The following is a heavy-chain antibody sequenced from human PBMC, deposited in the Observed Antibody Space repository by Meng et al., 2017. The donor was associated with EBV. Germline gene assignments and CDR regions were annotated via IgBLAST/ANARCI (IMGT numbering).Heavy chain of an antibody. CDR2: ISNSGTTI. V-gene: IGHV3-11*01. D-gene: IGHD1-26*01. J-gene: IGHJ4*02. CDR1: GFIFSDSY. Sequence: VQLVQSGGDLVKPGGSLRLSCAASGFIFSDSYMGWIRQTPGKGLEWISYISNSGTTIKYADSVKGRFTISRDNAKNSLYLQMNSLRADDTAVYYCARGSGRWTFDYWGQGTLVTVSS. CDR3: ARGSGRWTFDY.